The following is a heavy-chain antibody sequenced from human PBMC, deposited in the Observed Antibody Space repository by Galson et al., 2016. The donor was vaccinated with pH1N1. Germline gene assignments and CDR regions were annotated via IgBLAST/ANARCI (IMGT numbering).Heavy chain of an antibody. J-gene: IGHJ4*02. Sequence: SVKVSCKASGGTFSSYGITWVRQVPGHGLEWMGGIIFIHQIVNYAQKFQGRVTLTTDDSTSTTYMELMSLKSEDTAVYYCARGGSYYDYWGQGTLVTVAS. CDR1: GGTFSSYG. CDR3: ARGGSYYDY. V-gene: IGHV1-69*10. D-gene: IGHD1-26*01. CDR2: IIFIHQIV.